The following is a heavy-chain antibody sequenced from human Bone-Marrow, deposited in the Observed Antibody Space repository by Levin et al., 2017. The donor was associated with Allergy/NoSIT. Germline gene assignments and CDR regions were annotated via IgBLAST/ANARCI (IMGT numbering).Heavy chain of an antibody. CDR1: GYTFTGYY. J-gene: IGHJ6*03. CDR3: ARDAGYSSSWVGTEYYYYYMDV. D-gene: IGHD6-13*01. Sequence: ASVKVSCKASGYTFTGYYMHWVRQAPGQGLEWMGRINPNSGGTNYAQKFQGRVTMTRDTSISTAYMELSRLRSDDTAVYYCARDAGYSSSWVGTEYYYYYMDVWGKGTTVTVSS. V-gene: IGHV1-2*06. CDR2: INPNSGGT.